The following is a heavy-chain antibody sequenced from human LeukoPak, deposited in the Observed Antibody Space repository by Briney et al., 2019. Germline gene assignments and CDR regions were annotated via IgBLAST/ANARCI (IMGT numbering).Heavy chain of an antibody. CDR3: ARKHYSILRSNYYYVDV. CDR1: GGSFSGYY. CDR2: INHSVST. D-gene: IGHD4-11*01. V-gene: IGHV4-34*01. Sequence: SETLSLTCAVYGGSFSGYYWSWIRQPPGKGLEWIGEINHSVSTHYNPSLKSRVTISVDTSKNQFSLMLSSLTVADTAVYYCARKHYSILRSNYYYVDVWGKGTTVTVSS. J-gene: IGHJ6*03.